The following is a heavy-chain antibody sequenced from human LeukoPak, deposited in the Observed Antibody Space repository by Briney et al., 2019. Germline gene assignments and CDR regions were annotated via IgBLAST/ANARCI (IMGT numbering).Heavy chain of an antibody. J-gene: IGHJ4*02. D-gene: IGHD2-15*01. Sequence: PGGSLRLSCAASGFTFSSYAMHWVRQAPGKGLEWVALISYDGSDEYYADSVQGRFTIFRDNSKDTLYLQMNSLRAEDTAVYYCAREAPYCSGGSCYSGWDYWGQGTLVTVSS. V-gene: IGHV3-30*04. CDR2: ISYDGSDE. CDR3: AREAPYCSGGSCYSGWDY. CDR1: GFTFSSYA.